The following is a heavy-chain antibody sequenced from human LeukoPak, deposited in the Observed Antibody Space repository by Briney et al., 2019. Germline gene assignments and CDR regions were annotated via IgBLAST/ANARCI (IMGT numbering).Heavy chain of an antibody. D-gene: IGHD3-16*01. CDR1: GFTFSSYA. Sequence: GGSLRLSCAASGFTFSSYAMSWVRQAPGKGLEWVSAISGSGGSTYYADSVKGRFTISRDNSKNTLYLQMNSLRAEDTAVYYCAKDLGAGYYYYYYYMDVWAKGPRSPSP. CDR2: ISGSGGST. J-gene: IGHJ6*03. CDR3: AKDLGAGYYYYYYYMDV. V-gene: IGHV3-23*01.